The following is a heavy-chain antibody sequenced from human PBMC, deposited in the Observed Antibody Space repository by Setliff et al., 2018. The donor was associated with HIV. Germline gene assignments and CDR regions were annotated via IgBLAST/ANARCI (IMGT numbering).Heavy chain of an antibody. CDR3: ARHAAGPDGPFDY. CDR1: GGSIISSSYY. V-gene: IGHV4-39*01. CDR2: LYSSGST. Sequence: SETLSLTCTVSGGSIISSSYYWGWIRQPPGKGLEWIGTLYSSGSTYYTPSLKSRVTISVDTSKNQFSLKLSSVIAADTAVYYCARHAAGPDGPFDYWGQGTLVTVSS. J-gene: IGHJ4*02.